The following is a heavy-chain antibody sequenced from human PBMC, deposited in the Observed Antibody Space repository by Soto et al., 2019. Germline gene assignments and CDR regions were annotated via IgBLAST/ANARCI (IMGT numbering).Heavy chain of an antibody. CDR2: LSTYNVGT. CDR1: GNTISTSG. D-gene: IGHD5-18*01. CDR3: VRGGFAYGYLDY. V-gene: IGHV1-18*01. Sequence: ASVKFSCKTSGNTISTSGILLVRQAPGQGLTWMEWLSTYNVGTRDEDKYKGRLTISSDTATTTAFVELRRLRSYDTAVYYCVRGGFAYGYLDYWGQGTLVTAAS. J-gene: IGHJ4*02.